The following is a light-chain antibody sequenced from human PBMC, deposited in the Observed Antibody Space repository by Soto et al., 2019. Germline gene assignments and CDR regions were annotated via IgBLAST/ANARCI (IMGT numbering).Light chain of an antibody. J-gene: IGKJ1*01. CDR2: DAS. CDR1: QSVSSY. CDR3: QQYGTSPQT. Sequence: VLTQSPGTLSLSPGERATLSCRASQSVSSYLAWYQQKPGQAPRLLIYDASNRATGIPARFSGSGSGTDYTLTISRLEPEDFAVYYCQQYGTSPQTFGQGTKVDIK. V-gene: IGKV3-20*01.